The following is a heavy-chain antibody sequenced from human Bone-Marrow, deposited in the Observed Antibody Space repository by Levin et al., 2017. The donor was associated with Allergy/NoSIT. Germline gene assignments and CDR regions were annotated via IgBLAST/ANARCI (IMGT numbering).Heavy chain of an antibody. J-gene: IGHJ4*02. CDR3: ARRTYQGSSGYEFIDY. V-gene: IGHV4-61*01. CDR1: GGSVSSGNYF. CDR2: IYYSGST. D-gene: IGHD3-22*01. Sequence: ASETLSLTCTVSGGSVSSGNYFWSWIRQPPGKGLEWIGYIYYSGSTSYHPSLESRVTISLDTSKNQFSLKLTSVTAADTAVYYCARRTYQGSSGYEFIDYWGQGSLVTVSS.